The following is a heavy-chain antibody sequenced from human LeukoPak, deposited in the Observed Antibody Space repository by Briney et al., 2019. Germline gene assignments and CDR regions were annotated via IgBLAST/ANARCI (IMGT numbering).Heavy chain of an antibody. CDR3: ARGPGGYVDPIIDY. Sequence: GASVKVSCKASGYTFTGYYMHWVRQAPGQGLEWMGWINPNSGGTNYAQKFQGRVTMTRDTSLSTAYMELSRLRSDDTAVYYCARGPGGYVDPIIDYWGQGTLVTVSS. D-gene: IGHD3-22*01. CDR1: GYTFTGYY. CDR2: INPNSGGT. V-gene: IGHV1-2*02. J-gene: IGHJ4*02.